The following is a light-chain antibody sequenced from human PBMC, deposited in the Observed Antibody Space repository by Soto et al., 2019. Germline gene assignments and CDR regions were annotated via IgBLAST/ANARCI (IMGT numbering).Light chain of an antibody. J-gene: IGKJ1*01. CDR1: QNNNSG. V-gene: IGKV1-5*03. CDR3: QHYISYSEA. CDR2: KAS. Sequence: DIQMTQSPSTLSGSVGDRVTITCRASQNNNSGLAWYQQKPENTPKLLIYKASSLKSGGPSRFSGGGSGIEFTLTISSMQSDDFATYYCQHYISYSEAFGKGTKADIK.